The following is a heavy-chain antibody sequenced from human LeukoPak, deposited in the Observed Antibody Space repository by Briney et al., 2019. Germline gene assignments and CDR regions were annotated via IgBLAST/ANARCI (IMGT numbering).Heavy chain of an antibody. Sequence: PGGSLRLSCAASGFTFSVYWISLVRQPPGKGLEWVANIKQDGSEKYYVDSVKGRFTISRDNAKSSLYLQMNSLRAEDTAVYYCARQVREWELSFDYWGQGTLVTVSS. CDR3: ARQVREWELSFDY. CDR2: IKQDGSEK. V-gene: IGHV3-7*01. CDR1: GFTFSVYW. D-gene: IGHD1-26*01. J-gene: IGHJ4*02.